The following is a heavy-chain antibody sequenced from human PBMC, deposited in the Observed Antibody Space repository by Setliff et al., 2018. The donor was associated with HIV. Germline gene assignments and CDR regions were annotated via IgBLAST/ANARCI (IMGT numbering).Heavy chain of an antibody. J-gene: IGHJ4*02. CDR2: ISDSSRT. CDR1: GFTFSTYA. Sequence: GGSLRLSCTTSGFTFSTYAMSWVRQAPGKGLEWVSAISDSSRTYYADSVKGRFTISRDNSENTLYLQMNGLRVEDSAIYYCAIDSRPDYWGQGTLVTVSS. CDR3: AIDSRPDY. V-gene: IGHV3-23*01.